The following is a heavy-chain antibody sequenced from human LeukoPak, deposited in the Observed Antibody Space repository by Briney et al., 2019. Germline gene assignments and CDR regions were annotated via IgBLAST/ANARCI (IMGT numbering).Heavy chain of an antibody. CDR1: GGSFSGYY. D-gene: IGHD3-22*01. CDR2: INHSGST. CDR3: AVGRGQWLLYYFDY. J-gene: IGHJ4*02. V-gene: IGHV4-34*01. Sequence: SETLSFTCAVYGGSFSGYYWGWIRQPPGKGLEWIGEINHSGSTNYNPSLKSRFTISVDTSKNQFSLKLSSVTAADTAVYYCAVGRGQWLLYYFDYWGQGTLVTVSS.